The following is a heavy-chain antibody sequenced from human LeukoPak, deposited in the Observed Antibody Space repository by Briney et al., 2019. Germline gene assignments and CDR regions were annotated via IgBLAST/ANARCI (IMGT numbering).Heavy chain of an antibody. V-gene: IGHV1-69*05. J-gene: IGHJ4*02. CDR2: IIPIFGTA. CDR3: AREKAYYYDSSGYYHP. Sequence: SVKVSCKASGGTFSSYDISWVRQAPGQGLEWMGRIIPIFGTANYAQKFQGRVTITTDESTSTAYMELSSLRSEDTAVYYCAREKAYYYDSSGYYHPWGQGTLVTVSS. CDR1: GGTFSSYD. D-gene: IGHD3-22*01.